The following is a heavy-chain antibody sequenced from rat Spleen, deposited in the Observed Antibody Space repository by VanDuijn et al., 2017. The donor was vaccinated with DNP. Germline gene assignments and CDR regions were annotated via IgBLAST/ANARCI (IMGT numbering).Heavy chain of an antibody. V-gene: IGHV5-7*01. CDR2: ISYEGSST. CDR3: ARPDY. CDR1: RFSFGDFF. Sequence: EVQLVETGGGLVQPGRSLKVSCAASRFSFGDFFMAWVRQAPKKGLEWVASISYEGSSTNYRDSVKGRFTISRDNAKSTLYLQMDSLRSEDTATYYCARPDYWGQGVMVTVSS. J-gene: IGHJ2*01.